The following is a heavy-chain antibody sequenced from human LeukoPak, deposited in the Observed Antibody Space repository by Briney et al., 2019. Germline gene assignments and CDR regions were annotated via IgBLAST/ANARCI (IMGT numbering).Heavy chain of an antibody. CDR3: ATLVSTRYYFDY. D-gene: IGHD5/OR15-5a*01. CDR2: IYHSGIT. CDR1: DYSLSSGHGYY. Sequence: PSETLSLTCTVSDYSLSSGHGYYWGWIRQPPRKGLEWIGNIYHSGITYYNHFNSSPKSRVTISIDTSKNQFSLRLTSVTAADTAVYFCATLVSTRYYFDYWGQGTLVTVSS. V-gene: IGHV4-38-2*02. J-gene: IGHJ4*02.